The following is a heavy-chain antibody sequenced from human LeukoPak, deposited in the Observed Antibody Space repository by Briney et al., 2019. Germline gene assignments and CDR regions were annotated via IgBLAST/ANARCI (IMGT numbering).Heavy chain of an antibody. Sequence: GGSLRLSCVASGFTVSSDYMSWVRQAPGKGLEWVSVIYGGGTTYYADSVKGKFTISRDNSKNTLFLQMNGLRVDDTAVYYCAKDPPGTEYYFDYWGQGTLVTVSS. V-gene: IGHV3-66*01. D-gene: IGHD1-7*01. CDR2: IYGGGTT. CDR3: AKDPPGTEYYFDY. CDR1: GFTVSSDY. J-gene: IGHJ4*02.